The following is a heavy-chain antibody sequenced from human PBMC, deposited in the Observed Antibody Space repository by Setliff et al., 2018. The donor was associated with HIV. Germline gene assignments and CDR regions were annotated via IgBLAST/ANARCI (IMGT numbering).Heavy chain of an antibody. CDR2: IIPIFSTS. Sequence: ASVKVSCKASGSTFTSYAINWVRQAPGQGLEWMGGIIPIFSTSNYAQRFQGRVTITANESTSTAYMELYNLRSEDTAMYYCTRGRGIIGALVYWGQGTLVTVSS. D-gene: IGHD2-21*01. CDR1: GSTFTSYA. J-gene: IGHJ4*02. CDR3: TRGRGIIGALVY. V-gene: IGHV1-69*13.